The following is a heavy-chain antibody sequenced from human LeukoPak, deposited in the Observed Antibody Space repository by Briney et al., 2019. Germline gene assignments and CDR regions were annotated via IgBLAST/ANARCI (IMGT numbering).Heavy chain of an antibody. CDR1: GFTVSSNY. V-gene: IGHV3-66*01. CDR3: ARVEDYYDSSGYSEYFQH. J-gene: IGHJ1*01. Sequence: PGGSLRLSCAASGFTVSSNYMSWVRQAPGEGLEWVSVIYSGGSTYYADSVKGRFTISRDNSKNTLYLQMNSLRAEDTAVYYCARVEDYYDSSGYSEYFQHWGQGTLVTVSS. CDR2: IYSGGST. D-gene: IGHD3-22*01.